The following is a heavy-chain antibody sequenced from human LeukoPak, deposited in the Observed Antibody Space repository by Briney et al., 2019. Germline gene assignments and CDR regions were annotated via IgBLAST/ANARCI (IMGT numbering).Heavy chain of an antibody. CDR3: ARDFGDNYSDY. CDR1: GFTVTSNY. CDR2: IYSGGST. J-gene: IGHJ4*02. Sequence: PGWSLRLSCAASGFTVTSNYMSWVRQAPGKGLEWVSVIYSGGSTYYADSVKGRFIISRDNSKNTVYLQMNNLRAEDTAVYYCARDFGDNYSDYWGQGTLVTVSS. V-gene: IGHV3-53*01. D-gene: IGHD3-10*01.